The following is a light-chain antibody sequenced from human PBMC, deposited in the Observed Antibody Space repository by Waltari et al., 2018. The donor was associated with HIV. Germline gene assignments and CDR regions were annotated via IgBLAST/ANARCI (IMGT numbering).Light chain of an antibody. CDR3: FSTDTINNPP. J-gene: IGLJ2*01. V-gene: IGLV3-10*01. Sequence: SFELTQPPSVSVSPGQTARITCSGDELPKKYVYWYQQRSGQAPVMVIYEDVQRPYGIPGGFSGSSSGTVATLTISGAQVDDEADYYCFSTDTINNPPFRRGTKLTVL. CDR1: ELPKKY. CDR2: EDV.